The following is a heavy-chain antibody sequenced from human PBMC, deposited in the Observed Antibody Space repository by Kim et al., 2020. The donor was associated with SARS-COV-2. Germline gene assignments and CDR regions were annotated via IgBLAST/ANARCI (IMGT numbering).Heavy chain of an antibody. Sequence: SETLSLTSTISGGSISTYYWSWIRQPPGKGLEWIGYIYYIGRTNYNPSLNNRVTMSIDTSKNQFSLKLTSATAADTAVYYCARGGEILPASMSGAFDYWGQGSLVPVSS. D-gene: IGHD2-2*01. J-gene: IGHJ4*02. CDR1: GGSISTYY. CDR2: IYYIGRT. CDR3: ARGGEILPASMSGAFDY. V-gene: IGHV4-59*01.